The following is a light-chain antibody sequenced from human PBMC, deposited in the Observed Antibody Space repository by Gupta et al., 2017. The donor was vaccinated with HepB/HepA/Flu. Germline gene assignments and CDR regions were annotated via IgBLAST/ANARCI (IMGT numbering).Light chain of an antibody. V-gene: IGLV1-40*01. J-gene: IGLJ1*01. CDR2: GNS. Sequence: QSVLTQPPSVSGAPGQRVTISCPGSSSNIGAGYDVNWYQQLPGTVPKLLIYGNSNRPSGVPDRFSGSKSGTSASLAITGLQAEDEADYYCQSYDSSLSGYVFGTGTKVTVL. CDR3: QSYDSSLSGYV. CDR1: SSNIGAGYD.